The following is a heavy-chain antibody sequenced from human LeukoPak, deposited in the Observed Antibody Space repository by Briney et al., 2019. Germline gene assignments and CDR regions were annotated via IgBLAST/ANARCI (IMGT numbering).Heavy chain of an antibody. Sequence: GGSLRLSCAASGFTFRSFEMNWVRQAPGKGLEWVSFISSRGTAMDYADSVKGRFTISRDNSKNSLYLQMNSLRTEDTALYYCARAGYSSGWYPGAYFDLWGRGTLVTVSS. D-gene: IGHD6-19*01. CDR1: GFTFRSFE. CDR2: ISSRGTAM. V-gene: IGHV3-48*03. CDR3: ARAGYSSGWYPGAYFDL. J-gene: IGHJ2*01.